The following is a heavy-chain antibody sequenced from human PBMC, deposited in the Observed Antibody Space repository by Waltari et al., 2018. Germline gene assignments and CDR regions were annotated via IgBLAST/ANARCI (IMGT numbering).Heavy chain of an antibody. CDR2: ISSSSTI. D-gene: IGHD1-26*01. J-gene: IGHJ4*02. V-gene: IGHV3-48*04. CDR1: GFTFSSYS. CDR3: ARGMVGAAYFDC. Sequence: EVQLVESGGGVVQPGGSLRLSCVASGFTFSSYSMNWVRQAPGKGLEWVSYISSSSTINYADSVKGRFTISRDSPKNSLYLQMNSLRAEDAAVYYCARGMVGAAYFDCWGQGALVSVSS.